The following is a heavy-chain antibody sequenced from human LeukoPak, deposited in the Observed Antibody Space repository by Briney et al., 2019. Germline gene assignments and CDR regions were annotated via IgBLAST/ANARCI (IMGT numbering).Heavy chain of an antibody. D-gene: IGHD3-3*01. CDR1: GGSISSYY. CDR2: IYYSGST. Sequence: SETLSLTCTVSGGSISSYYWSWIRQPPGKGLEWIGYIYYSGSTNYNPSLTSRVTISVDTSKNQFSLKLSSVTAADTAVYYCARGAYDFWSGPEKYYFDYWGQGTLVTVSS. CDR3: ARGAYDFWSGPEKYYFDY. J-gene: IGHJ4*02. V-gene: IGHV4-59*01.